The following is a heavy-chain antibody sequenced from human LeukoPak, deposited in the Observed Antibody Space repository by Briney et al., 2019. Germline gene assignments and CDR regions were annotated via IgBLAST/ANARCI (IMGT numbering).Heavy chain of an antibody. CDR1: GFTFSSYA. CDR3: AKDRGDSTFDY. D-gene: IGHD2-21*02. J-gene: IGHJ4*02. CDR2: ISYDGSNK. V-gene: IGHV3-30-3*01. Sequence: PGGSLRLSCAASGFTFSSYAMHWVRQAPGKGLEWVAVISYDGSNKYYADSVKGRFTISRDNSKNTLYLQMNSLRAEDTAVYYCAKDRGDSTFDYWGQGTLVTVSS.